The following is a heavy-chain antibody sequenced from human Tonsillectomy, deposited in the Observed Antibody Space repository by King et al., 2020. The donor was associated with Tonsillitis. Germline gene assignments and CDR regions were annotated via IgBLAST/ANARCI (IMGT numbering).Heavy chain of an antibody. CDR1: GGSLSGYY. V-gene: IGHV4-34*01. D-gene: IGHD3-10*01. CDR3: ASRLVWFGELDY. J-gene: IGHJ4*02. Sequence: VQLPQWGAGLLKPSETLSLTCAVYGGSLSGYYWSWIRQPPGKGLEWIGEINHSGSTNYNPSLKSRVTISVDTSKNQFSLKLSSVTAADTAVYYCASRLVWFGELDYWGQGTLVTVSS. CDR2: INHSGST.